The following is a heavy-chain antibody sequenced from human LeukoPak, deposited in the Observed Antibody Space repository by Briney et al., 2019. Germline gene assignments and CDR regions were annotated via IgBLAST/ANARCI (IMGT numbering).Heavy chain of an antibody. Sequence: PSETLSLTCNVSGGXINNNNYHWGWIRQPPGKGLEWIGYVYHSGSTHYNPSLKSRPAMSIDTSQNHFSLQLSSVTAADTAVYYCARHSRSGYSGYENAFDIWGQGTMVTVSS. J-gene: IGHJ3*02. CDR1: GGXINNNNYH. D-gene: IGHD5-12*01. CDR2: VYHSGST. CDR3: ARHSRSGYSGYENAFDI. V-gene: IGHV4-39*01.